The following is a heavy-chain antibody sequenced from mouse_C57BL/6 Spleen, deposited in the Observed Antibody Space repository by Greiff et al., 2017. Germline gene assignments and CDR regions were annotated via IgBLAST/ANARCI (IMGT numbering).Heavy chain of an antibody. Sequence: EVKLQESGPGLVKPSQSLSLTCSVTGYSITSGYYWNWIRQFPGNKLEWMGYISYDGSNNYNPSLNNRISITRDTSKNQFFLKLNSVTTEDTATYYCTRERDYYGSSYYYYAKDYWGQGTSVTVSS. CDR2: ISYDGSN. D-gene: IGHD1-1*01. CDR3: TRERDYYGSSYYYYAKDY. V-gene: IGHV3-6*01. CDR1: GYSITSGYY. J-gene: IGHJ4*01.